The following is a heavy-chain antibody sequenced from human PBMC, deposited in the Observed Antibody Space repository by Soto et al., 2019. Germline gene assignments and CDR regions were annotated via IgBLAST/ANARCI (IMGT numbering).Heavy chain of an antibody. CDR3: ARGSGYYGSGSYYNSPFDY. Sequence: SETLSLTCTVSGGSVSSGSYYWSWIRQPPGKGLEWIGYIYYSGSTNYNPSLKSRVTISVDTSKNQFSLKLSSVTAADTAVYYCARGSGYYGSGSYYNSPFDYWGQGTLVTVSS. D-gene: IGHD3-10*01. V-gene: IGHV4-61*01. CDR1: GGSVSSGSYY. CDR2: IYYSGST. J-gene: IGHJ4*02.